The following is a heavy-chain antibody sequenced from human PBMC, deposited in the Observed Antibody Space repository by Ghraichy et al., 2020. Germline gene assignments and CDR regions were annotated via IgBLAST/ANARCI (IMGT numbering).Heavy chain of an antibody. CDR3: AREGDCSSTSCYMVGWFDP. D-gene: IGHD2-2*02. Sequence: GGSLRLSCAASGFTFSSYGMHWVRQAPGKGLEWVAVIWYDGSNKYYADSVKGRFTISRDNSKNTLYLQMNSLRAEDTAVYYCAREGDCSSTSCYMVGWFDPWGQGTLVTVSS. CDR2: IWYDGSNK. CDR1: GFTFSSYG. V-gene: IGHV3-33*01. J-gene: IGHJ5*02.